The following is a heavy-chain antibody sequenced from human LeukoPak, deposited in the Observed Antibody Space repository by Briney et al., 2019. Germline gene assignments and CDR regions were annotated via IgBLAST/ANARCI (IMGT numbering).Heavy chain of an antibody. V-gene: IGHV3-64D*08. Sequence: GGSLRLSCSASGFTFSSYGLHWVRQAPGKGLQYVSGIIRDGGSTDYADSVKGRFTISRDNSKNTLYLQMSSLRAEDTAVYYCVKDQGYYDFWSGYEYFHHWGQGTLVTVSS. CDR3: VKDQGYYDFWSGYEYFHH. CDR1: GFTFSSYG. J-gene: IGHJ1*01. D-gene: IGHD3-3*01. CDR2: IIRDGGST.